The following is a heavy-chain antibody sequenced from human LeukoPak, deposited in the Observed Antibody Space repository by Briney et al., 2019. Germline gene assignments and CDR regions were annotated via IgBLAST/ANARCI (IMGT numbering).Heavy chain of an antibody. D-gene: IGHD4-23*01. CDR2: ISYDGSNK. CDR1: GFTFSSYA. J-gene: IGHJ5*02. V-gene: IGHV3-30-3*01. CDR3: ARAVVSGTGIKRYNWFDP. Sequence: GGSLRLSCAASGFTFSSYAMHWVRQAPGKGLEWVAVISYDGSNKYYADSVKGRFTISRDNSKNTLYLQMNSLRAEDTAVYYCARAVVSGTGIKRYNWFDPWGQGTLVTVSS.